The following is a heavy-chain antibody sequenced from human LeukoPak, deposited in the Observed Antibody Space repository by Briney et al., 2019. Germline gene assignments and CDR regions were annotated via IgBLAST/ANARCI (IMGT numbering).Heavy chain of an antibody. CDR2: IIPIFGTA. CDR1: GGTFSSYA. D-gene: IGHD3-22*01. CDR3: ARGRNYYDTSGYYYEGDAFDI. V-gene: IGHV1-69*05. J-gene: IGHJ3*02. Sequence: SVKVSCKASGGTFSSYAISWVRQAPGQGLEWMGGIIPIFGTANYAQKFQGRVTMTRDTSTSTVYMELSSLRSEDTAVYYCARGRNYYDTSGYYYEGDAFDIWGQGTMVTVSP.